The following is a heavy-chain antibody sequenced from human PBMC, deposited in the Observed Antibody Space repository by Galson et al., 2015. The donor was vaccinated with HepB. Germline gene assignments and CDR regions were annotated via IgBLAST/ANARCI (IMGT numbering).Heavy chain of an antibody. CDR3: ARDHTFRGAAVPFDP. Sequence: QSGAEVKEPGESLKISCKASGYTFTRYALNWVRQAPGQGLEWMGWINTNTGNPTYAQGFTGRFVFSLDTSVSTTYLQSSNLKAEDTAVYYCARDHTFRGAAVPFDPWGQGTLVTVSS. D-gene: IGHD6-13*01. V-gene: IGHV7-4-1*02. CDR2: INTNTGNP. CDR1: GYTFTRYA. J-gene: IGHJ5*02.